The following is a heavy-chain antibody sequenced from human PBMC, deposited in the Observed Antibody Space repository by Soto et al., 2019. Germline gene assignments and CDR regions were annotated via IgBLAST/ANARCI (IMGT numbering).Heavy chain of an antibody. Sequence: ASVKVSCKASGYTLTGYDINWVRQAPGQGLDWMGWISPYTGNTDYAQKLQGRVTMTTDTSTSTAYMELRSLRSDDTAVYYCARERFGETTLPYYYYGMDVWGQGTTVTVSS. J-gene: IGHJ6*02. V-gene: IGHV1-18*01. D-gene: IGHD3-10*01. CDR2: ISPYTGNT. CDR1: GYTLTGYD. CDR3: ARERFGETTLPYYYYGMDV.